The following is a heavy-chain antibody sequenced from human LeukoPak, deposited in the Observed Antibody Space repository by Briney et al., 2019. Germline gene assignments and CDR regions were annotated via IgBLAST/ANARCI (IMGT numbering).Heavy chain of an antibody. V-gene: IGHV4-34*01. D-gene: IGHD3-10*01. CDR2: IYHSGST. CDR3: ARALTYYYGSGSYFWFDP. J-gene: IGHJ5*02. CDR1: GGSFSGYY. Sequence: SETLSLTCAVYGGSFSGYYWSWIRQPPGKGLEWIGSIYHSGSTYYNPSLKSRVTISVDTSKNQFSLKLSSVTAADTAVYYCARALTYYYGSGSYFWFDPWGQGTLVTVSS.